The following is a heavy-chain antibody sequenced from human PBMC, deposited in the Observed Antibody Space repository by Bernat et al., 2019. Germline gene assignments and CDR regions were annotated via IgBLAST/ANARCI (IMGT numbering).Heavy chain of an antibody. Sequence: EMQLVESGGGLVKPGGSLRLPCAASGFTFNNAWMTWVRQVPGKRLEWVGRIMSKTAGGTTHYAAPVKDRFTISRDDSRNTVYLEMNSLKTEDTSVYFCTTGLKAAEHFDDAFDIWGQGTMVIVSS. CDR2: IMSKTAGGTT. CDR1: GFTFNNAW. J-gene: IGHJ3*02. CDR3: TTGLKAAEHFDDAFDI. V-gene: IGHV3-15*01. D-gene: IGHD2-15*01.